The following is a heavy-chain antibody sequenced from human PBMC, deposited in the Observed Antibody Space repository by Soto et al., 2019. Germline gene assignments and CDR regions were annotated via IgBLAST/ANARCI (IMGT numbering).Heavy chain of an antibody. CDR3: ARANIAAAGTIFDP. Sequence: QVKLQESGPGLVKPSETLSLTCTVSGDSVSSGAYYWSWVRQPPGKGLEWIGYIYYNAITNYNPSLKSRVTRLVATSKSEISLTLTSVTAADTAVYYCARANIAAAGTIFDPWGQGVLVTVSA. V-gene: IGHV4-61*08. J-gene: IGHJ5*02. D-gene: IGHD6-13*01. CDR2: IYYNAIT. CDR1: GDSVSSGAYY.